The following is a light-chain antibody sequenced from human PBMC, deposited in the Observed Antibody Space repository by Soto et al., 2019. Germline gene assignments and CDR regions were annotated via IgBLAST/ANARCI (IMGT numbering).Light chain of an antibody. V-gene: IGLV3-1*01. J-gene: IGLJ2*01. CDR3: QAWDSNRAL. CDR1: KLGDKY. Sequence: SYELTQPPSVSVSPGQTGTITCSGDKLGDKYVCWYQQKPGQSPMLVISQDDKRPSGIPARFSGSNSGNTATLTISGAQAMDEGLYFCQAWDSNRALFGGGTKLTVL. CDR2: QDD.